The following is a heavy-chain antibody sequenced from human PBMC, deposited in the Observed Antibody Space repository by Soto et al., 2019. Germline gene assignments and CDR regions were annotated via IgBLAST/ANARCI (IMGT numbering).Heavy chain of an antibody. V-gene: IGHV4-39*01. CDR1: GVSISGSSYY. Sequence: LSLTCSVSGVSISGSSYYWGWIRQPPGKGLEWIGSIYYSGQTYYNPSLKSRVTISVDRSKNQFSLNLTSVTATDTAFYYCARHGSSWGQGTLVTVSS. J-gene: IGHJ5*02. CDR3: ARHGSS. CDR2: IYYSGQT.